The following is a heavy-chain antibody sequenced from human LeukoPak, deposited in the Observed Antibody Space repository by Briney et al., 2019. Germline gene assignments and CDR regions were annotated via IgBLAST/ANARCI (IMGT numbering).Heavy chain of an antibody. J-gene: IGHJ4*02. CDR1: GGSISSYY. D-gene: IGHD3-10*01. Sequence: SETLSHTCTVSGGSISSYYWSWIRQPPGKGLEWIGYMYYSGNTYYNPSLKSRVTISVDTSKNQFSLKLSSVTAADTAVYYCARLRGVIIGRYYFDYWGQGTLVTVSS. V-gene: IGHV4-59*08. CDR3: ARLRGVIIGRYYFDY. CDR2: MYYSGNT.